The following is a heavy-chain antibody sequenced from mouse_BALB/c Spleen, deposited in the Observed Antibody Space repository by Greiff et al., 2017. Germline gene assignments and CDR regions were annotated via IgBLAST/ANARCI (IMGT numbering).Heavy chain of an antibody. CDR3: ARDRYYGSSYFDY. CDR2: ISYSGST. D-gene: IGHD1-1*01. J-gene: IGHJ2*01. V-gene: IGHV3-8*02. Sequence: EVKLQESGPSLVKPSQSLSLTCSVTGDSITSGYWNWFRKFPGNKLEYMGYISYSGSTYYNPSLKSRISITRDTSKNQYYLQLNSVTTEDTATYYCARDRYYGSSYFDYWGQGTTLTVSA. CDR1: GDSITSGY.